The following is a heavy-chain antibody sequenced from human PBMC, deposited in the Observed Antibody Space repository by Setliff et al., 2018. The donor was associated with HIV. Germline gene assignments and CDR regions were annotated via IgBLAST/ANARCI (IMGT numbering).Heavy chain of an antibody. CDR3: TREGTYYDFWSGSSAAKWYFDL. CDR1: GFTFGDYA. CDR2: IRSKAYGGTT. V-gene: IGHV3-49*03. Sequence: GGSLRLSCTASGFTFGDYAMSWFRQAPGKGLEWVGFIRSKAYGGTTEYAASVKGRFTISRDDSKSIAYLQMNSLKTEDTAVYYCTREGTYYDFWSGSSAAKWYFDLWGRGTLVTASS. J-gene: IGHJ2*01. D-gene: IGHD3-3*01.